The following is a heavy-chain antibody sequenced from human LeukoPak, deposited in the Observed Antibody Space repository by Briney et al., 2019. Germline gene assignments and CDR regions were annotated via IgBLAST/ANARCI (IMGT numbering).Heavy chain of an antibody. D-gene: IGHD5-18*01. Sequence: GASVKVSCKASGHTFTKYYMHWVRQPPGQGLEWMGWIHPGSGDTNYAQKVQGRVTVTRDTSITTAYMELTSLGPDDTAAYYCASYDAGYSWIKAWGQGTLVTVSS. J-gene: IGHJ5*02. V-gene: IGHV1-2*02. CDR1: GHTFTKYY. CDR2: IHPGSGDT. CDR3: ASYDAGYSWIKA.